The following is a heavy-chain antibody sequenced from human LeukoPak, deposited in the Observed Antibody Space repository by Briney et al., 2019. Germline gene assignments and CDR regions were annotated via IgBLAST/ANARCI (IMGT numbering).Heavy chain of an antibody. V-gene: IGHV4-59*01. Sequence: SETLSLTCTVSGGSISSYYWSWIRQPPGKGLEWIGYIYYSGSTNYNPSLKSRVTISVDTSKNQFPLKLSSVTAADTAVYYCARVYCSSTSCYTGKFRYFDYWGQGTLVTVSS. CDR3: ARVYCSSTSCYTGKFRYFDY. D-gene: IGHD2-2*02. CDR1: GGSISSYY. J-gene: IGHJ4*02. CDR2: IYYSGST.